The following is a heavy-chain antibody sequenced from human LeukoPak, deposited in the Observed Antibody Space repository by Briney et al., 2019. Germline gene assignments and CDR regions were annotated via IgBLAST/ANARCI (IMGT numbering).Heavy chain of an antibody. CDR3: ARGDCSSTSCYTRRYWFDP. Sequence: PSETLSLTCTVAGGSMSSYYWSWIRQPPGKGLEWIGYIYYSGSTNYNPSLKSRVTISVDTSKNQFSLKLSSVTAADTAVYYCARGDCSSTSCYTRRYWFDPWGQGTLVTVSS. V-gene: IGHV4-59*01. CDR2: IYYSGST. J-gene: IGHJ5*02. D-gene: IGHD2-2*02. CDR1: GGSMSSYY.